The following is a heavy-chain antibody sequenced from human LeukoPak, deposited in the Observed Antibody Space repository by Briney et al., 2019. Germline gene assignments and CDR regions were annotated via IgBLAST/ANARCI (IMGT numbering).Heavy chain of an antibody. V-gene: IGHV4-38-2*02. Sequence: SETLSLTCTVSGYSINSGYYWSWIRQPPGKRLEWIGSIYYSGSTYSNPTLKSRLTISVDTSKNQFSLKLSSVTAADTAVYYCARDRTVTNYYYYGMDVWGQGTTVTVSS. CDR2: IYYSGST. J-gene: IGHJ6*02. CDR3: ARDRTVTNYYYYGMDV. CDR1: GYSINSGYY. D-gene: IGHD4-17*01.